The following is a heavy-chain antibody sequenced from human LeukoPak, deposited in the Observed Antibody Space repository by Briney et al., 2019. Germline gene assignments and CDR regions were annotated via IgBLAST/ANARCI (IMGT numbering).Heavy chain of an antibody. CDR3: ARALSTVPSGGPFDY. J-gene: IGHJ4*02. CDR1: GYTFTSYY. Sequence: ASVKVSCKASGYTFTSYYMHWVRQAPGQGLEWMGIINPSGGSTSYAQKFQGRVTMTRDTSTSTVYMELSSLRSEDTAVYYCARALSTVPSGGPFDYWGQGPLVTVSA. CDR2: INPSGGST. V-gene: IGHV1-46*01. D-gene: IGHD4-17*01.